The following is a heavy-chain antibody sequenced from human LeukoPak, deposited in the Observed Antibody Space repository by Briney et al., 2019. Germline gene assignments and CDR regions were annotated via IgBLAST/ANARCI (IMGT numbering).Heavy chain of an antibody. CDR1: GGSFSGYY. CDR2: INHSGST. D-gene: IGHD2-2*01. Sequence: SETLSLTCAVYGGSFSGYYWSWIRQPPGKGLEWIGEINHSGSTNYNPPLKSRVTISVDTSKNQFSLKLSSVTAADTAVYYCARGLNVGVPAVPWGQGTLVTVSS. J-gene: IGHJ5*02. V-gene: IGHV4-34*01. CDR3: ARGLNVGVPAVP.